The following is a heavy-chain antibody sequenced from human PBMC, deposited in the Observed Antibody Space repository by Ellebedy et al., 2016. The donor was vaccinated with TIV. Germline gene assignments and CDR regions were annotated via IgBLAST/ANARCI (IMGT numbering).Heavy chain of an antibody. J-gene: IGHJ4*02. CDR3: AKSLHYSSSSFFDF. CDR1: GGSFSGYY. CDR2: INHSGST. D-gene: IGHD6-6*01. Sequence: SETLSLTXAVYGGSFSGYYWSWIRQPPGKGLEWIGEINHSGSTNYNVSLKSRVTISVDTSKNQFSLKLRSVTAADTAVYYCAKSLHYSSSSFFDFWGQGTLVTVSS. V-gene: IGHV4-34*01.